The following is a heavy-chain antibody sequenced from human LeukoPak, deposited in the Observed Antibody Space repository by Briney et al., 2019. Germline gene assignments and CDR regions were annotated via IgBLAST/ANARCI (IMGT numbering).Heavy chain of an antibody. CDR3: AQGGTQYEYGAFDI. Sequence: SETLSLTCTVSGGSISSYYRSWIRQPPGKGLEWIGEINHSGSTNYNPSLQSRVTISVDTSKKHLSLKLSSVTAADTAVYYCAQGGTQYEYGAFDIWGQGTMVTVSS. CDR1: GGSISSYY. J-gene: IGHJ3*02. V-gene: IGHV4-34*01. D-gene: IGHD4/OR15-4a*01. CDR2: INHSGST.